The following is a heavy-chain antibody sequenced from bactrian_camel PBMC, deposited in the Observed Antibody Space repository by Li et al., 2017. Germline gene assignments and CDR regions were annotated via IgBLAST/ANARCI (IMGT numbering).Heavy chain of an antibody. V-gene: IGHV3S53*01. J-gene: IGHJ6*01. D-gene: IGHD1*01. Sequence: HVQLVESGGGSVQGGGSLTLSCTASGYDLSRKCLGWFRQAPGKEPMGVAAGSGDGRTRFVDSVKGRFTISLDNAKNTVYLQMNSLQPDDTAMYYCALRLSYCSREAVNFSAWGQGTQVTVS. CDR1: GYDLSRKC. CDR3: ALRLSYCSREAVNFSA. CDR2: GSGDGRT.